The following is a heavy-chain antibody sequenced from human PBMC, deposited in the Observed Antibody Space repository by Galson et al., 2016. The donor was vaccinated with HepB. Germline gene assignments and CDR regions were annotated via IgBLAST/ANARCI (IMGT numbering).Heavy chain of an antibody. Sequence: SLRLSCAASGFTFNSYGMSWVRQAPGKGLEWVSSISGSDDNIHYADSVKGLFTISRDNSKNTLSLQMTSLRAEDTALYYCAKHRAYSSGPQDYWGQGTLVTVSS. D-gene: IGHD6-19*01. CDR1: GFTFNSYG. J-gene: IGHJ4*02. CDR3: AKHRAYSSGPQDY. V-gene: IGHV3-23*01. CDR2: ISGSDDNI.